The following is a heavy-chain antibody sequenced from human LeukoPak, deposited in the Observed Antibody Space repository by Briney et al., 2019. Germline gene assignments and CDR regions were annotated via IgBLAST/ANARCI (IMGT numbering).Heavy chain of an antibody. J-gene: IGHJ3*02. CDR1: GGSFSGYY. CDR3: ARGPDYDSSGSDAFDI. V-gene: IGHV4-34*01. Sequence: ETLSLTCAVYGGSFSGYYWSWIRQPPGKGLEWIGEINHSGSTNYNPSLKSRVTISVDTSKNQFSLKLSSVTAADTAVYYCARGPDYDSSGSDAFDIWGQGTMVTVSS. CDR2: INHSGST. D-gene: IGHD3-22*01.